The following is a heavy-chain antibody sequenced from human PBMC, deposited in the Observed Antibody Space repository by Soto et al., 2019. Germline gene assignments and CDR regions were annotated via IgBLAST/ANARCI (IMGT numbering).Heavy chain of an antibody. J-gene: IGHJ4*02. CDR1: GFTFSNYE. Sequence: LRLSCAASGFTFSNYEMNWVRQAPGKGLEWLSYISSVGSTVYYADSVKGRFTISRDSAKSSLYLQMNSLRAEDTAVYYCVKEATNINNFVYWGKGTLVTVSS. V-gene: IGHV3-48*03. D-gene: IGHD5-12*01. CDR3: VKEATNINNFVY. CDR2: ISSVGSTV.